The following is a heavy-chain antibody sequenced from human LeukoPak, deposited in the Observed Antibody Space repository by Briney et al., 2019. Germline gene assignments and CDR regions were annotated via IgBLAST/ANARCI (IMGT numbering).Heavy chain of an antibody. CDR1: GFTFSSYS. CDR2: ISSSSSTI. V-gene: IGHV3-48*01. CDR3: ARDLGGRGYYDLAHY. Sequence: PGGSLRLSCAASGFTFSSYSMNWVRQAPGKGLEWVSYISSSSSTIYYADSVKGRFTISRDNAKNSLYLQMNSLRAEDTAVYYCARDLGGRGYYDLAHYWGQGTLVTVSS. D-gene: IGHD3-22*01. J-gene: IGHJ4*02.